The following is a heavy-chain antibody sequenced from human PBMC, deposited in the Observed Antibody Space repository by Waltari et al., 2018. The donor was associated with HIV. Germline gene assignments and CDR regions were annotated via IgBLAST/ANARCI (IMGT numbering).Heavy chain of an antibody. D-gene: IGHD6-13*01. J-gene: IGHJ6*02. Sequence: EVQVLASGGALVQPGGSLRLSCAASGFTFSNYGMRWVRQAPGQGLEWGSTISGGGGSTYYADSVKGRFTVSRDNSKNTLYLQMNSLRAEDTAVYFCVKEHQYSHSWYSYYGMDVWGQGTTVTVSS. CDR1: GFTFSNYG. CDR3: VKEHQYSHSWYSYYGMDV. CDR2: ISGGGGST. V-gene: IGHV3-23*01.